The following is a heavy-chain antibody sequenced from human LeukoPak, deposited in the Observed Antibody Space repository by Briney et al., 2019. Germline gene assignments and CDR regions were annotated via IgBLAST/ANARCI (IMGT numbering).Heavy chain of an antibody. V-gene: IGHV3-9*01. D-gene: IGHD6-19*01. Sequence: GRSLRFSCAASGFTFDDYAMHWERQAPGKGREWVSGISWNSGSIGYADSVKGRFTISRDNAKNSLYLQMNSLRAEDTALYYCAKTDRRGYSSGQGYFQHWGQGTLVTVSS. J-gene: IGHJ1*01. CDR3: AKTDRRGYSSGQGYFQH. CDR1: GFTFDDYA. CDR2: ISWNSGSI.